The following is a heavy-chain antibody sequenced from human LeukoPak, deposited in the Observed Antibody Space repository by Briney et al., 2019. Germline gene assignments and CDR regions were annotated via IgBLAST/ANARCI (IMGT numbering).Heavy chain of an antibody. V-gene: IGHV3-23*01. CDR1: GFTFSSYG. CDR2: ISRSAYNS. J-gene: IGHJ4*02. Sequence: GGSLRLSCAASGFTFSSYGMSWVRQAPGKGLEWVSTISRSAYNSYYADSVKGRFIIPRDNSANTLYLQMNSLRAEDTALYYCAKHSGSYFIYYVDSWGQGTLVTVSS. CDR3: AKHSGSYFIYYVDS. D-gene: IGHD1-26*01.